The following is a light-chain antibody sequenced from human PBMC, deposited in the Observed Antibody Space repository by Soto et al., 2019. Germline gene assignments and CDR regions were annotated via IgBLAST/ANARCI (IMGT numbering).Light chain of an antibody. CDR2: GAS. CDR1: QSVSSN. J-gene: IGKJ1*01. Sequence: TQSPATLSVSPGERCPLSCRASQSVSSNLAWYQQKPGQAPRLLIYGASTRATGIPARFSGSGSGTEFTLTISSLQSEDFAVYYCQQYNNWPQTFGQGTKVDIK. CDR3: QQYNNWPQT. V-gene: IGKV3-15*01.